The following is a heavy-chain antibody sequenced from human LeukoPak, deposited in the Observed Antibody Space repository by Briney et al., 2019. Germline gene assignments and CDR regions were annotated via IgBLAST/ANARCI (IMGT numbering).Heavy chain of an antibody. CDR1: GFAFSSFA. J-gene: IGHJ4*02. CDR2: ISGSGGTT. D-gene: IGHD1-26*01. CDR3: AKSIVGITLRVGFDY. V-gene: IGHV3-23*01. Sequence: PGGSLRLPCEPSGFAFSSFAMSWFRQATGKGLEWVSSISGSGGTTYYAGSVKGRFTISRDNSKNTVYLQMNSLSAEDTAVYYCAKSIVGITLRVGFDYWGQGTGVAVSS.